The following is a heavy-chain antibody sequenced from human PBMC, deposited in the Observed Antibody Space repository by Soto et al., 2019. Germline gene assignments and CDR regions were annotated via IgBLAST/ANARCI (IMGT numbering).Heavy chain of an antibody. Sequence: PSETLSLTCAVYGGSFSGFYWNWIRQPPGKGLEWIGEINDSGSTKYNPSLKSRVTISVDTSKNQFSLKLSSVTAADTAVCYCARWGYCSNSICYPFDYWGQGILVTVSS. D-gene: IGHD2-2*01. V-gene: IGHV4-34*01. CDR3: ARWGYCSNSICYPFDY. J-gene: IGHJ4*02. CDR2: INDSGST. CDR1: GGSFSGFY.